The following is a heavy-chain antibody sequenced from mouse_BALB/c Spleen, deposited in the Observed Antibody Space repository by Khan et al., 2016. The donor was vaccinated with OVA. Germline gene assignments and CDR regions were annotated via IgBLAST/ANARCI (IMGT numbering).Heavy chain of an antibody. CDR2: ISNRGSTT. CDR3: AREGDDGGLAY. CDR1: GFTFSDYY. Sequence: EVEPVESGGGLVQPGGSLKLSCATSGFTFSDYYMYWVRQTPEKRLEWVAYISNRGSTTYYPDTVRGRFTISRDNAKNTLYLQMSRLKSEDTAMYYCAREGDDGGLAYWGQGTLVTVSA. V-gene: IGHV5-12*02. D-gene: IGHD2-3*01. J-gene: IGHJ3*01.